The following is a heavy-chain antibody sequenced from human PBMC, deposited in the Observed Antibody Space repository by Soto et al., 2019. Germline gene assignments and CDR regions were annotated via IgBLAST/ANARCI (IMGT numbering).Heavy chain of an antibody. J-gene: IGHJ4*02. Sequence: QVQLVQSGAEVKKPGASVKVSCKASGYTFTSYDINWVRQATGQGLEWMGWMNPNSGNTGYAQKFQGRVTMTRNTSISTAYMELSSLRSEDTAVYYCARGGIPYCSGGSCYRAPNDYWGQGTLVTVSS. CDR1: GYTFTSYD. CDR3: ARGGIPYCSGGSCYRAPNDY. V-gene: IGHV1-8*01. D-gene: IGHD2-15*01. CDR2: MNPNSGNT.